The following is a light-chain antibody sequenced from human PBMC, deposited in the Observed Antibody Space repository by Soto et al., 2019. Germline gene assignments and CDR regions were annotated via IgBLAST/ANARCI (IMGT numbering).Light chain of an antibody. CDR3: CSYTTSSTHVV. V-gene: IGLV2-14*01. Sequence: QSALTQPASVSGSPGQSITISCTGTSSDVGSYNYVSWYQRYPGKAPKLKIYDVSNRPSGVSYRFSGSKSGNSASLTISGLQAEDEADYDCCSYTTSSTHVVFGGGTKLTVL. CDR2: DVS. CDR1: SSDVGSYNY. J-gene: IGLJ2*01.